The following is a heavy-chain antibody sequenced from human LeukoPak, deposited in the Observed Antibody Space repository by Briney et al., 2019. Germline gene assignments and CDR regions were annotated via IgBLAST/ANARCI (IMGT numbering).Heavy chain of an antibody. J-gene: IGHJ4*02. CDR2: MNPNSGNT. D-gene: IGHD3-22*01. CDR3: ARSYYYDSSGYYYFDY. V-gene: IGHV1-8*01. Sequence: ASVKVSCKASGYTFTSYDINWVRQATGQGLEWMGWMNPNSGNTGYAQKFQGRVTMTRNTSISTAYMELSSPRSEDTAVYYCARSYYYDSSGYYYFDYWGQGTLVTVSS. CDR1: GYTFTSYD.